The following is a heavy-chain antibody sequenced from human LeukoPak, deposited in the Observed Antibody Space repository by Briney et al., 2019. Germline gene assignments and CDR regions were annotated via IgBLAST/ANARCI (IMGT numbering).Heavy chain of an antibody. J-gene: IGHJ4*02. D-gene: IGHD5-24*01. V-gene: IGHV3-7*02. CDR3: ASAERWLQHFDY. CDR1: GFTFSSPW. CDR2: VKQDGSEK. Sequence: GGSLRLSCAASGFTFSSPWMSWVRQTPGKGLEWVANVKQDGSEKYYVDSVKGRFTISRDNAKNSLYLQMNSLRAEDTAVYYCASAERWLQHFDYWGQGTLVTVSS.